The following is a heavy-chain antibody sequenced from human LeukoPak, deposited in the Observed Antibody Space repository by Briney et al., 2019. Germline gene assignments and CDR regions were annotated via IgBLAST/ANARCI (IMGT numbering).Heavy chain of an antibody. CDR1: GFIFSSYS. CDR2: ISSSSSTI. V-gene: IGHV3-48*01. D-gene: IGHD1-7*01. CDR3: AREGNWNYRYYYYYMDV. J-gene: IGHJ6*03. Sequence: GSLRLSCAASGFIFSSYSMNWVRQAPGKGLEWVSYISSSSSTIYYADSVKGRFTISRDNAKNSLYLQMNSLRAEDTAVYYCAREGNWNYRYYYYYMDVWGKGTTVTVSS.